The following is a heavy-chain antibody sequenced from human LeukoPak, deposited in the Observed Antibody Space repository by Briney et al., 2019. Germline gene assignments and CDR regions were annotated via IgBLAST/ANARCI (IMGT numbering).Heavy chain of an antibody. J-gene: IGHJ4*02. V-gene: IGHV3-7*01. Sequence: PGGSLRLSCAASGFTFSSYWKSWVRQAPGKGLEWVANIKQDGSEKYYVDSVKGRFTISRDNAKNSLYLQMNSLRAEDTAVYYCARDLAHLYYDILTGHVGYWGQGTLVTVCS. CDR1: GFTFSSYW. CDR2: IKQDGSEK. D-gene: IGHD3-9*01. CDR3: ARDLAHLYYDILTGHVGY.